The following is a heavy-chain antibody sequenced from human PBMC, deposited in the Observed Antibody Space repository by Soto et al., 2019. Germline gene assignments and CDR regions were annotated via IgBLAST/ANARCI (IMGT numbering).Heavy chain of an antibody. J-gene: IGHJ4*02. Sequence: GGSLRLSCAVSGFTFRTYWMSWVRQAPGKGLEWVANIKQDGNQESYVDSVKGRFSISRDNAQNSLHLQMNGLRAEDTAVYYCVRGGNRGPLDYWGQGTLVTVSS. CDR2: IKQDGNQE. V-gene: IGHV3-7*03. CDR1: GFTFRTYW. CDR3: VRGGNRGPLDY. D-gene: IGHD1-1*01.